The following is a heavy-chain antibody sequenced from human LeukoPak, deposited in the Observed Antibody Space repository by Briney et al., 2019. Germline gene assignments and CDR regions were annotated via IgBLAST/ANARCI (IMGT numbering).Heavy chain of an antibody. Sequence: SVKVSCKASGGTFSSYAISWVRQAPGQGLEWMGGIIPIFGTANYAQKFQGRVTTTADESTSTAYMELSSLRSEDTAVYYCARVVPAAEYFQHWGQGTLVTVSS. CDR1: GGTFSSYA. CDR2: IIPIFGTA. D-gene: IGHD2-2*01. J-gene: IGHJ1*01. V-gene: IGHV1-69*13. CDR3: ARVVPAAEYFQH.